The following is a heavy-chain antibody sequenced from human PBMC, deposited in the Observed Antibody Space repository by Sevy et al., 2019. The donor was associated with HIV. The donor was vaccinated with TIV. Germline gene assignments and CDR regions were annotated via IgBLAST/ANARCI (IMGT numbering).Heavy chain of an antibody. Sequence: GGSLRLSCSASGFTISSFWMHWVRQAPGKGPVWVSGVNSDGSTTNYSDSVKGRFTMSRDSAKNTLYLQMNSLRAEDTAVYFCVAANTWEYYWGQGTLVTVSS. V-gene: IGHV3-74*01. CDR1: GFTISSFW. CDR2: VNSDGSTT. CDR3: VAANTWEYY. J-gene: IGHJ4*02. D-gene: IGHD1-26*01.